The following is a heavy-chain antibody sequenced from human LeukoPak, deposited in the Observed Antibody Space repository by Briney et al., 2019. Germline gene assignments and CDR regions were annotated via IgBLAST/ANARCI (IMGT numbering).Heavy chain of an antibody. D-gene: IGHD4-17*01. CDR1: GFTFSSYS. Sequence: PGRSLRLSCAASGFTFSSYSMNWVRQTPGKGLEWVSSISSSSSYIFYADSVKGRFTMSRDNAKKSLFLQMNSLRAEDTAVYYCARDYGDYEPGRHHYYYYYMDVWGKGTTVTVSS. J-gene: IGHJ6*03. V-gene: IGHV3-21*01. CDR3: ARDYGDYEPGRHHYYYYYMDV. CDR2: ISSSSSYI.